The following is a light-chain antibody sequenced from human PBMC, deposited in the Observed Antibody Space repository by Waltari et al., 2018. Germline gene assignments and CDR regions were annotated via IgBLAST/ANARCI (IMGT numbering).Light chain of an antibody. V-gene: IGLV2-23*02. CDR3: CSYAGSSLV. CDR1: SSDVGGYNY. CDR2: DVS. J-gene: IGLJ2*01. Sequence: QSALTQPASVSGSPGQSITISCTGTSSDVGGYNYVSWYQQHPGKAPKLMIYDVSKRPAGVSNRFSGSKSGNTASLTISGLQAEDDADYYCCSYAGSSLVFGGGTKLTVL.